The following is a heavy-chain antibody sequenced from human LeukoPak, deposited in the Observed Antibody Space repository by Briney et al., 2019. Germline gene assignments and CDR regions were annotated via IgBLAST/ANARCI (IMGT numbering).Heavy chain of an antibody. J-gene: IGHJ4*02. V-gene: IGHV4-4*07. Sequence: SETLSLTCTVSGGSISSYYWSWIRQPAGKVLEWIGRIYTSGSTNYNPSLKSRVTMSVDTSKNQFSLKLSSVTAADTAVYYCARDANNYYDSSGLDYWGQGTLVTVSS. CDR2: IYTSGST. CDR1: GGSISSYY. D-gene: IGHD3-22*01. CDR3: ARDANNYYDSSGLDY.